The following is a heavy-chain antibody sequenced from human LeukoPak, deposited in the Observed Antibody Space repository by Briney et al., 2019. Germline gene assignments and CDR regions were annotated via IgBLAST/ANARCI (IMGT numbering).Heavy chain of an antibody. Sequence: ASVTVSCKASGYTFTSYYMHWVRQAPGQGLEWMGIINPSGGSTSYAQKFQGRVTMTRDMSTSTLYMELSSLRSEDTAVYYCASLEYCSSTSCCWGQGTLVTVSS. V-gene: IGHV1-46*01. D-gene: IGHD2-2*01. CDR1: GYTFTSYY. J-gene: IGHJ4*02. CDR3: ASLEYCSSTSCC. CDR2: INPSGGST.